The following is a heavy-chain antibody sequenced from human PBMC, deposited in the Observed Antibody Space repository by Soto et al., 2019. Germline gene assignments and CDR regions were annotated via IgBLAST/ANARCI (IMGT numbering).Heavy chain of an antibody. J-gene: IGHJ3*02. CDR3: AKTLTPYYYDSSGPSDAFDI. CDR1: GFTFSSFA. D-gene: IGHD3-22*01. V-gene: IGHV3-23*01. Sequence: PGGSLRLSCAASGFTFSSFAMSWVRQAPGKGLEWVSALTGSGGSTYYADSVKGRFTISRDNSKNTLYLQMDSLRAEDTAVYYCAKTLTPYYYDSSGPSDAFDIWGQGTMVTVSS. CDR2: LTGSGGST.